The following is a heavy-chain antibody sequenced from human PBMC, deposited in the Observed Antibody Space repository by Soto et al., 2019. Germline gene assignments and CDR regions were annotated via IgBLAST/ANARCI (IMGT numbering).Heavy chain of an antibody. CDR2: LYHSGSA. J-gene: IGHJ5*02. CDR1: GGSINSGGCS. Sequence: QLQLQESGSGLVTPSQTLSLTCAVSGGSINSGGCSWSWIRQPPGKGLEWIGYLYHSGSAYYNPSHKSRVTIAVVRSKNQSSPKLNSVTAADTAVYYCARVPRPWGQGALVTGSS. V-gene: IGHV4-30-2*01. CDR3: ARVPRP.